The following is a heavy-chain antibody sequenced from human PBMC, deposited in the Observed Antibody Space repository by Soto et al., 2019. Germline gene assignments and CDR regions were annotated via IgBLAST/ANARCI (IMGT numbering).Heavy chain of an antibody. CDR2: IYHSGST. D-gene: IGHD3-22*01. J-gene: IGHJ4*02. CDR1: GGSISSGGYS. Sequence: SETLSITCAVSGGSISSGGYSWSWIRQPPGKGLEWIGYIYHSGSTYYNPSLKSRVTISVDRSKSQFSLKLSSVTAADTAVYYCARGLIYYDSSGYYPAVYYFDYWGQGTLVTVSS. CDR3: ARGLIYYDSSGYYPAVYYFDY. V-gene: IGHV4-30-2*01.